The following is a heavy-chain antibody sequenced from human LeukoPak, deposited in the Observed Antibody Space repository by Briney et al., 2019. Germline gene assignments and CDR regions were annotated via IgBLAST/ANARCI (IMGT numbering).Heavy chain of an antibody. V-gene: IGHV4-61*02. CDR1: GGFISSGSYY. J-gene: IGHJ6*03. CDR3: AKDKGPWGILNYYYYYMDV. Sequence: SQTLSLTCTVSGGFISSGSYYWSWIRQPAGKGLEWIGRIYTSGSTNYNPSLESRVTISVDTSKNQFSLKLSSVTAADTAVYYCAKDKGPWGILNYYYYYMDVWGKGTTVTVSS. CDR2: IYTSGST. D-gene: IGHD2/OR15-2a*01.